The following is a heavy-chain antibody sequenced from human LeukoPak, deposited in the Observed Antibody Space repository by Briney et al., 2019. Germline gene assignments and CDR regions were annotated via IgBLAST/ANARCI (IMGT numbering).Heavy chain of an antibody. CDR3: ARGDYGDYGHFMDV. CDR1: GGTFSSYT. Sequence: GASVKVSCKASGGTFSSYTISWVRQAPGQGLEWMGRIIPIFDSVNHAQRFQGRVTITVDKSPSTVYMELSRLRYEDRAVYYCARGDYGDYGHFMDVWGEGTTVIVSS. J-gene: IGHJ6*03. D-gene: IGHD4-17*01. V-gene: IGHV1-69*08. CDR2: IIPIFDSV.